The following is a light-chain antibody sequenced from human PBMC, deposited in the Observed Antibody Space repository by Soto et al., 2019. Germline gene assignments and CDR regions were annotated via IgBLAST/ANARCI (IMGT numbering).Light chain of an antibody. Sequence: EIVMTQSPVTLSASPGESATLSCRASQSVDNNVAWYQQKPGQAPRLLIVGSFARATGIQARVSGSGSGSELTRTISGLQSEDFALYYCQQYNDRPPITFGQGTRLEIK. CDR3: QQYNDRPPIT. CDR1: QSVDNN. J-gene: IGKJ5*01. CDR2: GSF. V-gene: IGKV3-15*01.